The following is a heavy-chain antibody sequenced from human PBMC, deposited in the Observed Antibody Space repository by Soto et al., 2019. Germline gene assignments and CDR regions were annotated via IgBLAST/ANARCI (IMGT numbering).Heavy chain of an antibody. J-gene: IGHJ4*02. CDR3: AKHTIAVAPTFDY. V-gene: IGHV3-30*18. Sequence: QVQLVESGGGVVQPGRSLRLSCAASGFTFSSYGMHWVRQAPGKGLEWVAVISYDGSNKYYTDSVKGRFTISRDNSKNTLYLQTSSRRAADTAVYYGAKHTIAVAPTFDYWGQGTLVTGSS. D-gene: IGHD6-19*01. CDR1: GFTFSSYG. CDR2: ISYDGSNK.